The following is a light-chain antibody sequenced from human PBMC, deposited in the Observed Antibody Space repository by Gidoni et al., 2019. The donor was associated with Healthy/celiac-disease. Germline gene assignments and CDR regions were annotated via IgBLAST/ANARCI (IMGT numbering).Light chain of an antibody. CDR2: SNN. CDR3: AAWDDSLNGPV. CDR1: SSNIGSNT. J-gene: IGLJ2*01. Sequence: QSVLTQPPPASGTPGQRVTISCSGSSSNIGSNTVNWYQQLPGTAPKLLIYSNNQRPSGVPDRFSGSKSGTSASLAISGPQSEDEADYYCAAWDDSLNGPVFGGGTKLTVL. V-gene: IGLV1-44*01.